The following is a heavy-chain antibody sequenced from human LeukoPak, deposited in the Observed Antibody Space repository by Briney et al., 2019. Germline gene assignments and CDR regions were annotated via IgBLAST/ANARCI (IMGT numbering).Heavy chain of an antibody. Sequence: SETLSLTCTVSGGSISSYYWNWIRQPPGKGLEWIGYIYYSGSTNYNPSLKSRVTISVDTSKNQFSLNLNSVTAADTAVYYCAREGPDSGGDNSLDYWGQGTLVTVSS. J-gene: IGHJ4*02. CDR1: GGSISSYY. V-gene: IGHV4-59*01. D-gene: IGHD2-21*01. CDR2: IYYSGST. CDR3: AREGPDSGGDNSLDY.